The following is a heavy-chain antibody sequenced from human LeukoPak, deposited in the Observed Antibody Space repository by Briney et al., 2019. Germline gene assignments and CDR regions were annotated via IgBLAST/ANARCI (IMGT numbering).Heavy chain of an antibody. CDR3: VRGGIQVSGIDAFDI. CDR1: GFTFRNYD. D-gene: IGHD5/OR15-5a*01. V-gene: IGHV3-13*01. J-gene: IGHJ3*02. Sequence: GGSLRLSCAASGFTFRNYDMHWVRQFPGRGLEWVPAIGIADDTHYPDSVKGRFTISRENAKNSLYLQMNSLRDGDTAVYYCVRGGIQVSGIDAFDIWGQGTMVTVSS. CDR2: IGIADDT.